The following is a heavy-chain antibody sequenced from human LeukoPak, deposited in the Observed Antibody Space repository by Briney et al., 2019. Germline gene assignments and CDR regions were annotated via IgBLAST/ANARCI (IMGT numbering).Heavy chain of an antibody. Sequence: GGSLRLSCAASGFTFSNYAMSWVRQAPGKGLEWVSGISDSGGSTYYADSVKGRFTISRDNSKNTLYLQMNSLRAEDTAIYYCAKRYYVASSGYYEFYFDYWGQGTLVTVSS. CDR2: ISDSGGST. J-gene: IGHJ4*02. V-gene: IGHV3-23*01. D-gene: IGHD3-22*01. CDR1: GFTFSNYA. CDR3: AKRYYVASSGYYEFYFDY.